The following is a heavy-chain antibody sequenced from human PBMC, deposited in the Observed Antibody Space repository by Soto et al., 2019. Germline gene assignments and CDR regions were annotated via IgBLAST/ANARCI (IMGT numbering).Heavy chain of an antibody. Sequence: EVQLVESGGGLVQPGRSLRLSCAASGFTFDDYAMHWVRQAPGKGLEWVSGISWNSGSIGYADSVKGRFTISRDKAKNYLYLQMNSLRAEDTALYYCAKDGRYYYYGMDVWGQGTTVTVSS. CDR2: ISWNSGSI. J-gene: IGHJ6*02. V-gene: IGHV3-9*01. CDR3: AKDGRYYYYGMDV. CDR1: GFTFDDYA.